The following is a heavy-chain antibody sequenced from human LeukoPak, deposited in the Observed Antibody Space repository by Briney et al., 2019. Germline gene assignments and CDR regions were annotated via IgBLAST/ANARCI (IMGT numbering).Heavy chain of an antibody. CDR3: ARARSSGWGPFDY. J-gene: IGHJ4*02. D-gene: IGHD6-19*01. V-gene: IGHV3-21*01. CDR1: GFTFSSYS. Sequence: GRSLRLSCAASGFTFSSYSMNWVRQAPGKGLEWVSSISSSSSYIYYADSVKGRFTISRDNAKNSLYLQMNSLRAEDTAVYYCARARSSGWGPFDYWGQGTLVTVSS. CDR2: ISSSSSYI.